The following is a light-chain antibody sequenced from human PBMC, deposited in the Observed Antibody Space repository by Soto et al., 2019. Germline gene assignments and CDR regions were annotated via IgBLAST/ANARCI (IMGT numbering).Light chain of an antibody. Sequence: EIVMTQSPATLSVSPGERATLSCRASQSVSSNLAWYQQKPGQAPRLLLYGASTRATGIPARFSGSGSGTEFTLTISSPQSEDFAVYYCQHYHNWPPWTFGQGTKVEVK. J-gene: IGKJ1*01. CDR1: QSVSSN. V-gene: IGKV3-15*01. CDR2: GAS. CDR3: QHYHNWPPWT.